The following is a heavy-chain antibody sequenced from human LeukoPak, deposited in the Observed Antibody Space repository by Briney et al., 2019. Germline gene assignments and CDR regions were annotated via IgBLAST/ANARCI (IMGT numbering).Heavy chain of an antibody. Sequence: PSETLSLTCTVSGGSISSGGYYWSWIRQHPGKGLEWIGYIYYSGSTYYNPSLKSRVTISVDTSKNQFSLKMNSVTAADTAVYYCARGTNPLYNWQHEGFDYWGQGTLIAVSS. D-gene: IGHD1-20*01. J-gene: IGHJ4*02. CDR1: GGSISSGGYY. CDR3: ARGTNPLYNWQHEGFDY. CDR2: IYYSGST. V-gene: IGHV4-31*03.